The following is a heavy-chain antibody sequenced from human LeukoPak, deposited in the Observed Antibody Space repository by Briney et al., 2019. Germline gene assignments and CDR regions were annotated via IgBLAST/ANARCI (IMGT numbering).Heavy chain of an antibody. D-gene: IGHD6-6*01. CDR3: ARDRVAARYDY. J-gene: IGHJ4*02. CDR1: GGSISSYY. V-gene: IGHV4-59*12. Sequence: SETLSLTCTVSGGSISSYYWSWIRQPPGKGLEWIGYIYYSGSTNYNPSLKSRVTISVDTSKNQFSLKLSSVTAADTAVYYCARDRVAARYDYWGQGTLVTVSS. CDR2: IYYSGST.